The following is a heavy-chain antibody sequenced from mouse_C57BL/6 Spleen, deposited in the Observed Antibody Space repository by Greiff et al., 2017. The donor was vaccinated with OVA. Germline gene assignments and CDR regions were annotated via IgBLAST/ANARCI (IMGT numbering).Heavy chain of an antibody. V-gene: IGHV5-12*01. CDR2: ISNGGGST. J-gene: IGHJ4*01. Sequence: DVKVEESGGGLVQPGGSLKLSCAASGFTFSDYYMYWVRQTPEKRLEWVAYISNGGGSTYYPDTVKGRFTISRDNAKNTLYLQMSRLKSEDTAMYYCARGGTNYAMDYWGQGTSVTVSS. D-gene: IGHD3-3*01. CDR3: ARGGTNYAMDY. CDR1: GFTFSDYY.